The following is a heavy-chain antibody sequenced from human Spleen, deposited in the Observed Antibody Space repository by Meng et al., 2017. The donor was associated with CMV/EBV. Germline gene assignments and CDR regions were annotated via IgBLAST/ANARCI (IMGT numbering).Heavy chain of an antibody. Sequence: ETLSLTCAASGFTFSSSNMNWVRQAPGKGLEWVSSISSSSSFIYYADSVKGRFTVSRDNAKNSLYLQMNSLRAEDTAVYYCARVRLNYFDYWGQGTLVTVSS. CDR3: ARVRLNYFDY. J-gene: IGHJ4*02. V-gene: IGHV3-21*01. CDR1: GFTFSSSN. CDR2: ISSSSSFI.